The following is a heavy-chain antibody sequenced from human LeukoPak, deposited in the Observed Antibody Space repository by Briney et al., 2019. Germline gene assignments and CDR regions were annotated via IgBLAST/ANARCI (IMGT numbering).Heavy chain of an antibody. CDR2: LNVKSGNT. J-gene: IGHJ4*02. D-gene: IGHD4-17*01. Sequence: EASVKVSCKASGYTFTSYDINWVRQATGQGLEWMGWLNVKSGNTGYAQKFQDRVTITRNTSISTAYMELSSIKSVDTAVYYCAKVGDDYGDYFHFWGQGTLVTVSS. CDR1: GYTFTSYD. V-gene: IGHV1-8*03. CDR3: AKVGDDYGDYFHF.